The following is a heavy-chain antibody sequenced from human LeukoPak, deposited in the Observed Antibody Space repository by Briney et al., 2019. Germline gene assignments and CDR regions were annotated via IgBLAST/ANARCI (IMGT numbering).Heavy chain of an antibody. D-gene: IGHD6-13*01. J-gene: IGHJ4*02. CDR2: ISGSGSYT. CDR3: ARVGSIAAAGTPDY. CDR1: GFTFSDYY. Sequence: GGSLRLSCAASGFTFSDYYMTWIRQAPGKGLEWLSYISGSGSYTNYAGSVKGRFTTSRDNAKNSLYLQMNSLRAEDTAVYYCARVGSIAAAGTPDYWGQGTLVTVSS. V-gene: IGHV3-11*06.